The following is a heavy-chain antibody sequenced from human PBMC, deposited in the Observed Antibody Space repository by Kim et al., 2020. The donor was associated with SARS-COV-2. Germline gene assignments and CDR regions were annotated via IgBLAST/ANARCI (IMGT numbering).Heavy chain of an antibody. D-gene: IGHD3-10*01. V-gene: IGHV2-5*01. J-gene: IGHJ6*02. CDR3: AHDSPGLYGFDV. CDR2: IYGNDQK. Sequence: SGPTLVRPTQTLTLTCVFSEFSLSTGGVGVAWVRQPPGKALEWLALIYGNDQKWYSPSLKRRLTIAKDASNNQVVLTLTNMRPVDAGTYYFAHDSPGLYGFDVWGQGTTVTVS. CDR1: EFSLSTGGVG.